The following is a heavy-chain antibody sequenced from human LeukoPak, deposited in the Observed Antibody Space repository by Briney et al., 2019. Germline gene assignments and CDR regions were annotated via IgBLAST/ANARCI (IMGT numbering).Heavy chain of an antibody. CDR1: GFTFSSYS. CDR2: ISSSSSTI. D-gene: IGHD2-15*01. CDR3: VRSRRYCSGGSCYFFDY. V-gene: IGHV3-48*04. Sequence: PGGSLRLSCAASGFTFSSYSMNWVRQAPGKGLEWVSYISSSSSTIYYADSVKGRFTISRDNAKNSLYLQMNSLRAEDTAVYYCVRSRRYCSGGSCYFFDYWGQGTLVTVSS. J-gene: IGHJ4*02.